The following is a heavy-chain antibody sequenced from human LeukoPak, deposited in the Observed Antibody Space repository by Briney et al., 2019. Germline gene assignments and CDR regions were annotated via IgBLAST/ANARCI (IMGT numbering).Heavy chain of an antibody. CDR3: ARDLEHYNSGGYYLGY. V-gene: IGHV1-18*01. Sequence: ASVKVSCTASGYTFTSYGISWVRQAPGQGLEWMGWISAYNGNTNYAQKLQGRVTMTTDTSTSTAYMELRSLRSDDTAVYYCARDLEHYNSGGYYLGYWGQGTLVTVSS. CDR1: GYTFTSYG. CDR2: ISAYNGNT. D-gene: IGHD3-22*01. J-gene: IGHJ4*02.